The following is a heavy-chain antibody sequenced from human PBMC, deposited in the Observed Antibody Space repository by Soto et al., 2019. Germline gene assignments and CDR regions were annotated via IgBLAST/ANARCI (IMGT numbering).Heavy chain of an antibody. CDR3: ARLGAFYQSLDP. D-gene: IGHD3-3*02. CDR1: GGSFSPNY. V-gene: IGHV4-59*08. Sequence: QVQLQESGPGLVKPSETLSLTCRLSGGSFSPNYWGWFRQSPGKGLEWVGYIYYGGTTSYNPSLKSPVTISLETSKSHFSLRLNSVTAADTAVYYCARLGAFYQSLDPWGPGTLVTVSS. J-gene: IGHJ5*02. CDR2: IYYGGTT.